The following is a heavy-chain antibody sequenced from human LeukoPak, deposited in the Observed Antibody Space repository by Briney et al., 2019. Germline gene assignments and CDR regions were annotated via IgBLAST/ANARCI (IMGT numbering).Heavy chain of an antibody. Sequence: ASVKVSCMASGYTFTSYYMHWVRQAPGQGLEWMGIINPSGGSTSYAQKFQGRVTMTRDTSTSTVYMELSSLRSEDTAVYYCARDHQDYYYYMDVWGKGTTVTVSS. V-gene: IGHV1-46*01. CDR3: ARDHQDYYYYMDV. J-gene: IGHJ6*03. CDR2: INPSGGST. CDR1: GYTFTSYY.